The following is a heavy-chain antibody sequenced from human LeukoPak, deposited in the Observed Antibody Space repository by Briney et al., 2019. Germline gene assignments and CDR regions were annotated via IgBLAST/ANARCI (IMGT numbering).Heavy chain of an antibody. D-gene: IGHD4-17*01. CDR3: ARVVNHGYSDY. J-gene: IGHJ4*02. CDR1: GFTLITYS. V-gene: IGHV3-48*01. Sequence: GGSLRPSCAASGFTLITYSMNWVRQAPGKGLEWVSYISSSSDTIYYADSVKGRFTISRDNAKNSLYLQMNSLRAEDTAVYYCARVVNHGYSDYWGQGTLVTVSS. CDR2: ISSSSDTI.